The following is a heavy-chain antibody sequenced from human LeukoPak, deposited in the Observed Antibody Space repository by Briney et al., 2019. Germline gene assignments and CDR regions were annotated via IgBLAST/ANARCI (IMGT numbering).Heavy chain of an antibody. CDR1: GGTFSSYA. CDR3: ARVLYSSSQNWFDP. D-gene: IGHD6-13*01. Sequence: ASVKVSCKASGGTFSSYAISWVRQAPGQGLEWMGRIIPILGIANYAQKFQGRVTITADKSTSTAYMELSSLRSEDTAVYYCARVLYSSSQNWFDPWGQGTLVTVSS. V-gene: IGHV1-69*04. CDR2: IIPILGIA. J-gene: IGHJ5*02.